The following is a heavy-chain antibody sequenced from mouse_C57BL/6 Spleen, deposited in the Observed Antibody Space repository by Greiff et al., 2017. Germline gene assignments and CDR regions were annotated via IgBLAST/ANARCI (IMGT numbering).Heavy chain of an antibody. CDR1: GFSFTSYG. D-gene: IGHD3-3*01. Sequence: QVQLKESGPGLVQPSQSLSITCTVSGFSFTSYGVHWVRQPPGKGLEWLGVIWSGGSTDYNAAFISRLSISKDNSKSQVFFKMNSLQADDTAIYYCAKKKDVRGTGYFDVWGTGTTVTVSS. CDR2: IWSGGST. CDR3: AKKKDVRGTGYFDV. J-gene: IGHJ1*03. V-gene: IGHV2-4*01.